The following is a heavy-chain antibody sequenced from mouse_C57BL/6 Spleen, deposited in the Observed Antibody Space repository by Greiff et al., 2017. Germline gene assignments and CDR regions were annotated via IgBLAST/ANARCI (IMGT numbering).Heavy chain of an antibody. Sequence: EVQLQQSGPELVKPGASVKMSCKASGYTFTDYNMHWVKQSHGKSLEWIGYINPNNGGTSYNQKFKGQATLTVNKSSSTAYMELRSLTSEDSAVYYCARGGYGSSSYYFDYGGQGTTLTVSS. V-gene: IGHV1-22*01. CDR2: INPNNGGT. CDR3: ARGGYGSSSYYFDY. J-gene: IGHJ2*01. D-gene: IGHD1-1*01. CDR1: GYTFTDYN.